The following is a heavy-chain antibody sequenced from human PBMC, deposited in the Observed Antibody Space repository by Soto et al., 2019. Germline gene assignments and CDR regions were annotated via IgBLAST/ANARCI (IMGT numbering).Heavy chain of an antibody. CDR3: ASSSRKNSSSWFSYYYGMDV. D-gene: IGHD6-13*01. J-gene: IGHJ6*02. V-gene: IGHV4-61*01. CDR2: IYYSGST. CDR1: VGSVSSGSYY. Sequence: SETLSLTCTVSVGSVSSGSYYWSWIRHPPGKGLEWIGYIYYSGSTNYNPSLKSRVTISVDTSKNQFSLKLSSVTAADTAVYYCASSSRKNSSSWFSYYYGMDVWGQGTTVTVSS.